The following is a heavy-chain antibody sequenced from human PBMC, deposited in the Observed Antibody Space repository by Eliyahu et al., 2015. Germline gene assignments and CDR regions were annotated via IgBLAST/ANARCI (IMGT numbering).Heavy chain of an antibody. CDR3: GRLGQGYSGSLYDPRPDY. Sequence: QLQLQESGPGLVKPSETLSLTCSVSGGSISXXXYYWGWIRQSPGKGLEWIGSXXYSGXTYYNPSLKSRVTVSVDTSKNQFSLKVSSVTAADTAIYYCGRLGQGYSGSLYDPRPDYWGQGTLVTVSS. CDR1: GGSISXXXYY. CDR2: XXYSGXT. J-gene: IGHJ4*02. V-gene: IGHV4-39*01. D-gene: IGHD6-13*01.